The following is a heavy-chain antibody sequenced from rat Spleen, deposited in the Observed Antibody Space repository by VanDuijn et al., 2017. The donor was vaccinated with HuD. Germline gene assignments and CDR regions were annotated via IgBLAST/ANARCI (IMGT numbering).Heavy chain of an antibody. CDR3: ASIPGCDY. CDR1: GFTFSDYY. V-gene: IGHV5-22*01. D-gene: IGHD2-1*01. CDR2: ISYEGSST. J-gene: IGHJ2*01. Sequence: EVQLVESGGGLVQPGRSLKLSCAASGFTFSDYYMAWVRQAPKKGLEWVASISYEGSSTYYRDSVKGRFTISRDNAKSTLYLQMDSLRAEDTATYYCASIPGCDYWGQGVMVTVSS.